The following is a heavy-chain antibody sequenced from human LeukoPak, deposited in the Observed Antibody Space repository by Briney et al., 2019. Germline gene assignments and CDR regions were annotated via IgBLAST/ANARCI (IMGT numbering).Heavy chain of an antibody. V-gene: IGHV1-24*01. Sequence: GPVKVSCKVSGYTLTELSMHWVRQAPGKGLEWMGGFDPEDGETIYAQKFQGRVTMTEDTSADTAYMELSSLRSEDTAVYYCATGDMVRGPFDYWGQGTLVTVSS. J-gene: IGHJ4*02. CDR3: ATGDMVRGPFDY. CDR1: GYTLTELS. D-gene: IGHD3-10*01. CDR2: FDPEDGET.